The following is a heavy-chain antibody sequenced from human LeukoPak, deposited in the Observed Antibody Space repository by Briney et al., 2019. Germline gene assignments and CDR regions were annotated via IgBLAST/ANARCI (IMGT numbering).Heavy chain of an antibody. Sequence: PSQTLSLTCTVSGGSISSGSYYWSWIRQPPGKGLEWIGYIYHSGSTYYNPSLKSRVTISVDRSKNQFSLKLSSVTAADTAFYYCASTVLYYFDYWGQGTLVTVSS. D-gene: IGHD6-6*01. J-gene: IGHJ4*02. CDR1: GGSISSGSYY. V-gene: IGHV4-30-2*02. CDR2: IYHSGST. CDR3: ASTVLYYFDY.